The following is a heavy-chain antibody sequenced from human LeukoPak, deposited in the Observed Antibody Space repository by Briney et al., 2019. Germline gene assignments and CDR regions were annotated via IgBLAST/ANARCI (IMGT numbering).Heavy chain of an antibody. J-gene: IGHJ3*02. CDR3: AKSNWNYERGAFDI. CDR2: ISGTGGST. Sequence: PGGSLRLSCAASGFTFSTYAMTWVRQAPGKGLEWVSLISGTGGSTYYADSVKGRFTISRDNSKNTLYLQMNSLRAEDTAVYYCAKSNWNYERGAFDIWGQGTMVTVSS. V-gene: IGHV3-23*01. D-gene: IGHD1-7*01. CDR1: GFTFSTYA.